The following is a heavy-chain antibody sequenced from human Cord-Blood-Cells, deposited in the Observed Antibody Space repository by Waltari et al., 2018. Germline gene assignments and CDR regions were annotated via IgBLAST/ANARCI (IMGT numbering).Heavy chain of an antibody. D-gene: IGHD6-19*01. CDR3: ARLLAGDPGWFDP. Sequence: QVQLQKWGAGLLKPSGCMSLTCADYGGSLCVYYWSWSRKPPGKGLEWIGEINHSGSTNYNPSLKSRVTISVDTSKNQFSLKLSSVTAADTAVYYCARLLAGDPGWFDPWGQGTLVTVSS. CDR1: GGSLCVYY. CDR2: INHSGST. V-gene: IGHV4-34*01. J-gene: IGHJ5*02.